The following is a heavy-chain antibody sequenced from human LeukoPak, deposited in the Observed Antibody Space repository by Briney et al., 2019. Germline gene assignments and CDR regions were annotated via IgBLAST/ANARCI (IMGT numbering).Heavy chain of an antibody. CDR1: GFTFSSNW. CDR2: INSDETST. J-gene: IGHJ4*02. V-gene: IGHV3-74*01. Sequence: SGGSLRLSCAASGFTFSSNWMYWVRQAPGKGLVWVSRINSDETSTSYADSVKGRFTISRDNAKSTLYLQMNSLRAEDTAVYYCAKDYKAVAGTFDYWGQGTLVTVSS. D-gene: IGHD6-19*01. CDR3: AKDYKAVAGTFDY.